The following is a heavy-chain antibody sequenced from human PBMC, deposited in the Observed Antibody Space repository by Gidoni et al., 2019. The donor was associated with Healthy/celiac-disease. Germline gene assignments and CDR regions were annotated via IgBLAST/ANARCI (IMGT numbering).Heavy chain of an antibody. CDR2: INHSGST. J-gene: IGHJ6*02. CDR3: ASTSPMVRGVIRAKPRGGMDV. D-gene: IGHD3-10*01. Sequence: QVQLQQWGAGLLKPSETLSLTCAVYGGSFSGYSWSWIRQPPGKGLEWIGEINHSGSTNYNPSLKSRVTISVDTSKNQFSLKLSSVTAADTAVYYCASTSPMVRGVIRAKPRGGMDVWGQGTTVTVSS. CDR1: GGSFSGYS. V-gene: IGHV4-34*01.